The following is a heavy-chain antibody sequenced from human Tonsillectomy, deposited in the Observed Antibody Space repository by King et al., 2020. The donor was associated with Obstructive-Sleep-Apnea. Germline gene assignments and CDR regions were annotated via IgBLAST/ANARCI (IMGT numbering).Heavy chain of an antibody. V-gene: IGHV3-30*02. D-gene: IGHD6-19*01. CDR2: IRYDGNNK. CDR1: GFTLTSYG. CDR3: AKGVGVAGTFPDY. Sequence: VQLVQSGGGVVQPGGSLRLSCAASGFTLTSYGMHWVRQAPGKGLEWVAFIRYDGNNKYYADSVKGRFTISRDNSKNTLYLQLNSLRVEDTAVYYCAKGVGVAGTFPDYWGQGTLVTVSS. J-gene: IGHJ4*02.